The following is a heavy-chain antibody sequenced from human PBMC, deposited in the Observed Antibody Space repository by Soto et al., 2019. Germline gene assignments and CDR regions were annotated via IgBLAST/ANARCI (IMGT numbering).Heavy chain of an antibody. J-gene: IGHJ4*02. D-gene: IGHD5-18*01. Sequence: SDTLSLTCNVSSDSVSSGSYYWTWVRQPPGKGLEWIGNIYYSVTTNYKPSLQNRITISIDTSKNQYSLKRTAVTAADAALYYCARDIRGYSRALDSWGQGTQVNVSS. V-gene: IGHV4-61*01. CDR1: SDSVSSGSYY. CDR2: IYYSVTT. CDR3: ARDIRGYSRALDS.